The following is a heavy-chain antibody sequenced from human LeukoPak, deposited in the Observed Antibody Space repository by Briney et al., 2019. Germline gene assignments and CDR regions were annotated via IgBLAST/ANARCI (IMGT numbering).Heavy chain of an antibody. CDR3: ARDSGGYYDSNGLWGDF. D-gene: IGHD3-22*01. J-gene: IGHJ3*01. V-gene: IGHV3-21*01. Sequence: PGGSLRLSCAASGFTFSSYAMSWVRQAPGKGLEWVSSISGSSSYIHYADSVKGRFTISRDNAENSLYLQMNCLRAEDTAVYYCARDSGGYYDSNGLWGDFWGQGTMVTVSS. CDR1: GFTFSSYA. CDR2: ISGSSSYI.